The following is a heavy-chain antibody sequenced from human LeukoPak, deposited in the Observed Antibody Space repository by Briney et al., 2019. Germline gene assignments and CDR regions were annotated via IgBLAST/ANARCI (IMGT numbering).Heavy chain of an antibody. V-gene: IGHV3-74*01. D-gene: IGHD4-17*01. CDR2: INSDGSST. Sequence: GGSLRLSCAASGFTFSSYWMHWVREAPGKGLVWVSRINSDGSSTSYADSVKGRFTISRDNAKNTLYLQMNSLRAEDTAVYYCARDLDYGDYVAYFDYWGQGTLVTVSS. CDR1: GFTFSSYW. J-gene: IGHJ4*02. CDR3: ARDLDYGDYVAYFDY.